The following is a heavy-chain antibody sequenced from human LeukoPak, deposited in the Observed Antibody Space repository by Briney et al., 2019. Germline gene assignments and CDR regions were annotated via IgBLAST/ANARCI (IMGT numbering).Heavy chain of an antibody. D-gene: IGHD6-13*01. CDR1: GGSFSGYY. CDR2: INHSGST. CDR3: ARGSKGSSSRWRGNYYFDY. Sequence: SETLSLTCAVYGGSFSGYYWSWIRQPPGKGLEWIGEINHSGSTNYNPSLKSRVTISVDTSKNQFSLKLSSVTAADTAVYYCARGSKGSSSRWRGNYYFDYWGQGTLVTVSS. J-gene: IGHJ4*02. V-gene: IGHV4-34*01.